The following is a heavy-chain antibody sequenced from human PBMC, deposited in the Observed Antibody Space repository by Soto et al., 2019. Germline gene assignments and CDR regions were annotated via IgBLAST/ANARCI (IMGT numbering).Heavy chain of an antibody. CDR1: GGTFDNFI. J-gene: IGHJ6*02. CDR3: TRNGTYSCSFSQYSGMDV. D-gene: IGHD5-12*01. Sequence: QVQLVQSGAEVKEPGSSVRVSCKASGGTFDNFIMNWVRQTPGQGLEWMGGIVPMLGTPTYAEKFKCRFTICGAWSSCTMCLEETNLRSEDTAIYYSTRNGTYSCSFSQYSGMDVWGQGRTATGSS. V-gene: IGHV1-69*19. CDR2: IVPMLGTP.